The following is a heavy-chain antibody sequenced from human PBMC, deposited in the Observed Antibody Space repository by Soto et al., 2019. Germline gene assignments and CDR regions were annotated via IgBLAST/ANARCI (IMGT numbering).Heavy chain of an antibody. V-gene: IGHV4-4*07. J-gene: IGHJ4*02. CDR3: AREGYSGSYFDY. Sequence: SETLSLTCTVSGGCIGSYYWSWIRQPAGKGLEWIWRIYTSVSTNYNPFLKSRVSMSVDTSKNQFSLKLSSGTATDTAVYYCAREGYSGSYFDYWGQGTLVTVSS. D-gene: IGHD1-26*01. CDR1: GGCIGSYY. CDR2: IYTSVST.